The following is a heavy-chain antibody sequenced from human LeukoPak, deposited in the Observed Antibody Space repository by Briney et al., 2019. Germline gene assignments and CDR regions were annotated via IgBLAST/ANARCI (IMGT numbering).Heavy chain of an antibody. CDR2: ISDSGANT. CDR3: AKWGYYDILTGYDY. CDR1: AFTFSSYA. Sequence: GSLSLSCAASAFTFSSYAMSWVRQAPGMGLEWVSTISDSGANTYYADSVKGRFTISRDNSKNTLYLQMNSLRAEDTAVYYCAKWGYYDILTGYDYWGQGTLVTVSS. J-gene: IGHJ4*02. V-gene: IGHV3-23*01. D-gene: IGHD3-9*01.